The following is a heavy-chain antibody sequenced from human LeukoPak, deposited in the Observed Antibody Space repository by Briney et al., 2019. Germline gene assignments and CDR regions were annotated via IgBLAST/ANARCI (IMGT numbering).Heavy chain of an antibody. CDR3: ASPMWDTAIHDY. J-gene: IGHJ4*02. Sequence: GGSLRLSCAASGLTFSSHWMHWVRQAPGKGLVWVSRINSDGSITSYADSVKGRFTTSRDNAKDTLYLQMNSLRAEDAAVYYCASPMWDTAIHDYWGQGTLVTVSS. V-gene: IGHV3-74*01. CDR2: INSDGSIT. D-gene: IGHD5-18*01. CDR1: GLTFSSHW.